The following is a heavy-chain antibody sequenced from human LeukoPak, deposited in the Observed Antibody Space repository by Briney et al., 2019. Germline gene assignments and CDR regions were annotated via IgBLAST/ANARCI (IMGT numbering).Heavy chain of an antibody. V-gene: IGHV3-30*02. J-gene: IGHJ4*02. CDR1: GFTFRNYG. CDR2: LRYDGNYK. CDR3: AKDSGYETSGYSFDY. Sequence: GGSLRLSCAASGFTFRNYGMHWVREAPGEGLEWVAFLRYDGNYKYYADSVKGRFTISRDSSKNTLYLQMNSLGAEDKGVYYCAKDSGYETSGYSFDYWGQGTLVTVPS. D-gene: IGHD3-22*01.